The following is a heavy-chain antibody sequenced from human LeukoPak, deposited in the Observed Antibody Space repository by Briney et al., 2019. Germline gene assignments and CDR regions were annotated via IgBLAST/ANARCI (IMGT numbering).Heavy chain of an antibody. CDR1: GGSISSGDYY. V-gene: IGHV4-30-4*01. Sequence: PSETLSLTCTVSGGSISSGDYYWSWIRQPPGKGLEWIGYIYYSGSTYYNPSLKSRVTISVDTSKNQFSLKLSSVTAADTAVYYCARDDCGDHYFDYWGQGTLVTVSS. J-gene: IGHJ4*02. CDR3: ARDDCGDHYFDY. D-gene: IGHD4-17*01. CDR2: IYYSGST.